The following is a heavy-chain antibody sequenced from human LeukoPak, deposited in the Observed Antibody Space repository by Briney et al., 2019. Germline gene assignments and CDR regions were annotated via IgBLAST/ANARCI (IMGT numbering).Heavy chain of an antibody. D-gene: IGHD3-3*01. V-gene: IGHV4-59*12. CDR1: GDSISTYY. CDR2: IYYSGST. Sequence: SETLSLTCTVSGDSISTYYWSWIRQPPGKGLEWIGYIYYSGSTNYNPSLKSRVTISVDTSKNQFSLKLGSVTAADTAVYYCARLGVWSAYSFDYWGQGTLVTVSS. J-gene: IGHJ4*02. CDR3: ARLGVWSAYSFDY.